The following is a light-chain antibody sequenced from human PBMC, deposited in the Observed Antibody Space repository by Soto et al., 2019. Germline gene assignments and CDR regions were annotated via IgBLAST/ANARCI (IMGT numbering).Light chain of an antibody. CDR1: QGVSSSY. CDR2: DAS. V-gene: IGKV3-20*01. CDR3: QQYGTSPSWT. Sequence: EIVLTQSPGTLSLSPGERATLSCRASQGVSSSYLAWYQQKPGQAPRLLIYDASTRATGIPDRFTGSGSGTDFSLTISRLEPEDFAVYYCQQYGTSPSWTFGQGTKVDI. J-gene: IGKJ1*01.